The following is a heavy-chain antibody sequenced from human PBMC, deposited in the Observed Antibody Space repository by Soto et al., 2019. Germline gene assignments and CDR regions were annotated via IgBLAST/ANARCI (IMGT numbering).Heavy chain of an antibody. J-gene: IGHJ4*02. CDR2: ISSSGSTI. CDR3: ARGGPRPFSSSFDY. V-gene: IGHV3-48*03. D-gene: IGHD6-13*01. Sequence: AGGSLRLSCAASGFTFSSYEMNWVRQAPGKGLEWVSYISSSGSTIYYADSVKGRFTISRDNAKNSLYLQMNSLRAEDTAVYYCARGGPRPFSSSFDYWGQGTLVTVSS. CDR1: GFTFSSYE.